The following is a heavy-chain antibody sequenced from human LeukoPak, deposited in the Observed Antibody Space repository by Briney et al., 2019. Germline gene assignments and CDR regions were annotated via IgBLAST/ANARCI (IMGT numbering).Heavy chain of an antibody. J-gene: IGHJ6*03. CDR1: GGSISSSNW. CDR3: ARTMESGYSYGYYYYYYMDV. V-gene: IGHV4-4*02. CDR2: INHSGST. Sequence: SETLSLTCAVSGGSISSSNWWSWVRQPPGKGLEWIGEINHSGSTNYNPSLKSRVTISVDTSKNQFSLKLSSVTAADTAVYYCARTMESGYSYGYYYYYYMDVWGKGTTVTISS. D-gene: IGHD5-18*01.